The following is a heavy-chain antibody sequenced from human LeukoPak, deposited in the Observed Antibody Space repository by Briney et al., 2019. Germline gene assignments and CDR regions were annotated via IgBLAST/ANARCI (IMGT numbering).Heavy chain of an antibody. CDR1: GGSFSGYY. J-gene: IGHJ6*03. V-gene: IGHV4-34*01. D-gene: IGHD6-13*01. Sequence: SETLSLTCAVYGGSFSGYYWSWIRQPPGKGLEWIGEINHSGSTNYNPSLKSRVTISVDTSKNQFSLKLSSVTAADTAVYYCARGCCGSWPYYYYYYYMDVWGKGTTVTVSS. CDR2: INHSGST. CDR3: ARGCCGSWPYYYYYYYMDV.